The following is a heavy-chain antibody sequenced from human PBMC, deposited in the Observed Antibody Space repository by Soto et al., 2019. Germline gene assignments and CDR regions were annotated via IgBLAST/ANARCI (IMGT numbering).Heavy chain of an antibody. J-gene: IGHJ3*02. CDR1: GGSMSSGAYY. CDR3: AREGGGSITGTRGVRDAFEI. Sequence: TLPLSCTVSGGSMSSGAYYWSWIRQHPGKGLEWIGYIYYSGSTYYNPSLKSRVTISVDTSKNQFSLKLSSVPAADTAVYYCAREGGGSITGTRGVRDAFEIWGQGTMVT. D-gene: IGHD1-7*01. V-gene: IGHV4-31*03. CDR2: IYYSGST.